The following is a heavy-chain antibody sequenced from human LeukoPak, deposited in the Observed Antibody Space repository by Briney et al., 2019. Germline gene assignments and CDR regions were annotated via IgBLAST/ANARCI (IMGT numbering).Heavy chain of an antibody. J-gene: IGHJ4*02. V-gene: IGHV3-48*04. D-gene: IGHD3-22*01. CDR3: AREGVGGYWDY. Sequence: GGSLRLSCAASGFTFSSYSMNWVRQAPGKGLEWVSYISSSSSTIYYADSVRGRFTISRDNAKNSLYLQMNSLRAEDTAVYYCAREGVGGYWDYWGQGTLVTVSS. CDR2: ISSSSSTI. CDR1: GFTFSSYS.